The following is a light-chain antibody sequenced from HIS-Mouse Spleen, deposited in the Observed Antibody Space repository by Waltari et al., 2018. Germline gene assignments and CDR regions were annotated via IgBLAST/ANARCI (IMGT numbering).Light chain of an antibody. Sequence: SYELTQPPSVSVSPGQTARITCSGDALTKKYAYWYQQKSGQAPVLVIYEDSKRPSGIPWGFSGSSSGTMATLTFSGAQVEDEADYYCYSTDSSGNHRVFGGGTKLTVL. CDR3: YSTDSSGNHRV. CDR1: ALTKKY. J-gene: IGLJ2*01. CDR2: EDS. V-gene: IGLV3-10*01.